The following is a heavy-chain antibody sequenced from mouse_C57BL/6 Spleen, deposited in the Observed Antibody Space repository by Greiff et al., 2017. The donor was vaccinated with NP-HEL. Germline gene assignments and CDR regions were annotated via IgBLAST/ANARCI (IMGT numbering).Heavy chain of an antibody. V-gene: IGHV1-82*01. CDR1: GYAFSSSW. J-gene: IGHJ2*01. CDR2: IYPGDGDT. Sequence: VQFQESGPELVKPGASVKISCKASGYAFSSSWMNWVKQRPGKGLEWIGRIYPGDGDTNYNGKFKGKATLTAAKSSSTAYMQLSSLTSEDSAVYFCARWDYGYYFDYWGQGTTLTVSS. CDR3: ARWDYGYYFDY. D-gene: IGHD2-2*01.